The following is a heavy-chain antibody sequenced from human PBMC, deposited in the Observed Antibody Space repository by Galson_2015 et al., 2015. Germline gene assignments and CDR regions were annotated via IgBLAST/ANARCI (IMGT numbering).Heavy chain of an antibody. Sequence: SLRLSCAASGFTFSSYAMSWVRQAPGKGLEWVSAISGSGGSTYYADSVKGRFTISRDNSKNTLYLQMNSLRAEDTAVYYCAKVMLGGDDAFDIWGQGTMVTVSS. V-gene: IGHV3-23*01. CDR2: ISGSGGST. J-gene: IGHJ3*02. CDR3: AKVMLGGDDAFDI. D-gene: IGHD3-10*02. CDR1: GFTFSSYA.